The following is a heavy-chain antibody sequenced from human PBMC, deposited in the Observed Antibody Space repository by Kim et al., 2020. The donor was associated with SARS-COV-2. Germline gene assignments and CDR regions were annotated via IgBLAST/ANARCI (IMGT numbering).Heavy chain of an antibody. Sequence: SETLSLTCTASGVSIRSNSYYWGCIRQAPGKGLESFGNTYESGINYSNSVIKRRVILSVDASKNEFSMMLSFVIADDTAVYNGVSLAGCIGYDVDYWGQG. CDR2: TYESGIN. D-gene: IGHD6-19*01. V-gene: IGHV4-39*01. CDR3: VSLAGCIGYDVDY. J-gene: IGHJ4*02. CDR1: GVSIRSNSYY.